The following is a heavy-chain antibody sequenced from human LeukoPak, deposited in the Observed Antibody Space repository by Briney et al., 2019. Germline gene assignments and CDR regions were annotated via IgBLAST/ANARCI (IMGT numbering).Heavy chain of an antibody. CDR1: GGSISSYY. CDR2: IYTSGST. V-gene: IGHV4-4*07. J-gene: IGHJ6*03. Sequence: SETLSLTCTVSGGSISSYYWSWIRQPAGKGLEWIGRIYTSGSTNYNPSLKSRVTMSVDTSKNQFSLKLSSVTAADTAVYYCARAPPSVVEEGYYYYMDVWGKGTTVTISS. CDR3: ARAPPSVVEEGYYYYMDV. D-gene: IGHD2-2*01.